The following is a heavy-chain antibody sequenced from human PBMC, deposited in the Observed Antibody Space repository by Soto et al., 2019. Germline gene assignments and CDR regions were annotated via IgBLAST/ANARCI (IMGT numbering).Heavy chain of an antibody. CDR1: GFTFSSYG. Sequence: QVQLVESGGGVVQPGRSLRLSCAASGFTFSSYGMHWVRQAPGKGLEWVAVIWYDGSNKYYADSVKGRFTISRDNSKNTLYLQMNSLRAEDTAVYYCARIGYSSSWHDAFDIWGQGTMVTVSS. D-gene: IGHD6-13*01. J-gene: IGHJ3*02. CDR2: IWYDGSNK. CDR3: ARIGYSSSWHDAFDI. V-gene: IGHV3-33*01.